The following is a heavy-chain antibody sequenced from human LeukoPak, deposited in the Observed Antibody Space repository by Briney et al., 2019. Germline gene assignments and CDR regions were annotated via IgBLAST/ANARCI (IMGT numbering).Heavy chain of an antibody. CDR1: GFTFSSYS. V-gene: IGHV3-21*01. CDR2: ISSSSSYI. J-gene: IGHJ4*02. D-gene: IGHD6-13*01. Sequence: PGGSLRLSCAASGFTFSSYSMNWVRQAPGKGLEWVSSISSSSSYIYYADSVKGRFTISRDNTKNSLYLQMNSLRAEDTAVYYCASIAGNSLSFSNDYWGQGTLVTVSS. CDR3: ASIAGNSLSFSNDY.